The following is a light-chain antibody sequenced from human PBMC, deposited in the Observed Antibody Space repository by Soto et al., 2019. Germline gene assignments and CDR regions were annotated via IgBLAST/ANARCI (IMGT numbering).Light chain of an antibody. J-gene: IGLJ1*01. Sequence: QSALTQPPSASGSPGQSVAISCTGTSSDVGGYNYVSWYQQHPGKAPELMIYEVNKRPSGVPDRFSGSKSGNTASLTVSGLQAEDEADYSCSSSAGSSNVFGTGTKV. CDR2: EVN. V-gene: IGLV2-8*01. CDR1: SSDVGGYNY. CDR3: SSSAGSSNV.